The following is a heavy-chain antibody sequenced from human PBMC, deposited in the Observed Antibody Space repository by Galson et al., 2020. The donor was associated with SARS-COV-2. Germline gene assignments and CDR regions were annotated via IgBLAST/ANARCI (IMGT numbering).Heavy chain of an antibody. D-gene: IGHD2-21*01. V-gene: IGHV3-7*01. CDR1: GFTSGDYW. CDR2: IKEDGGEE. J-gene: IGHJ3*02. CDR3: ARDRGATYCYNSLIRYYDALDI. Sequence: GESLKISCAASGFTSGDYWMTWVRQAPGKGLEWVANIKEDGGEENYADSVRGRFTISRDNAMNSLSLQMNSLRAEDTAVYYCARDRGATYCYNSLIRYYDALDIWGQGTMVTVSS.